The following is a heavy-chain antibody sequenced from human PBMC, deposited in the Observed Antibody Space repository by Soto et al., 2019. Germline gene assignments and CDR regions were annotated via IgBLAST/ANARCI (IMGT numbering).Heavy chain of an antibody. Sequence: VAVISYDGSNKYYADSVKGRFTISRDNSKNTLYLQMNSLRAEDTAVYYCAKGYDSSGYYHFDYWGQGTLFTVSS. J-gene: IGHJ4*02. D-gene: IGHD3-22*01. CDR2: ISYDGSNK. V-gene: IGHV3-30*18. CDR3: AKGYDSSGYYHFDY.